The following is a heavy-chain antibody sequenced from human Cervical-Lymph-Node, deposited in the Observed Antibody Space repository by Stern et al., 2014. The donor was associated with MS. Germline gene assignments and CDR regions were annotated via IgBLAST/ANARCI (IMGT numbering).Heavy chain of an antibody. D-gene: IGHD6-13*01. J-gene: IGHJ6*02. Sequence: VKLVESGTEVKKPGSSVKVSCKVSGGTFVTHAISWVRQVPGQGLEWLGGVIPILDTSNYVQKFLGRVTITADKSTNVVYMELTSLRVEDTAIYFCARDTAAAVGKGYYYAWDVWGQGTTVIVSS. CDR1: GGTFVTHA. CDR2: VIPILDTS. CDR3: ARDTAAAVGKGYYYAWDV. V-gene: IGHV1-69*06.